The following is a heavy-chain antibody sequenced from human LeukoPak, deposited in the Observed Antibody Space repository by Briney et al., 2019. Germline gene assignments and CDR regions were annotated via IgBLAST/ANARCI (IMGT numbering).Heavy chain of an antibody. V-gene: IGHV4-31*03. Sequence: SETLSLTCSVSGGSLSYPGYSWSWIRPQSGRGLEWIGYVYPGATTSYTPSLSSRVSVPSAPPKKQFYLQLTAVTAADTAVYNCVSDRNYWGREMLGTVS. CDR1: GGSLSYPGYS. CDR2: VYPGATT. CDR3: VSDRNY. J-gene: IGHJ4*02.